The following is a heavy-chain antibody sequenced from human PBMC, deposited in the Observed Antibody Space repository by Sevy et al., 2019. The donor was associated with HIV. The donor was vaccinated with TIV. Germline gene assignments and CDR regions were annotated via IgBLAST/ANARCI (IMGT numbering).Heavy chain of an antibody. D-gene: IGHD3-22*01. J-gene: IGHJ6*02. Sequence: GGSLRLSCAASGFTFSSYWMSWVRQAPGKGLEWVANIKQDGSEKYYVDSVKGRFTISRDNAKNSLYLQMNSLRAEDTAVYYCAREEYYYDSSGDYYYYGMDVWGQATTVTVSS. V-gene: IGHV3-7*01. CDR1: GFTFSSYW. CDR2: IKQDGSEK. CDR3: AREEYYYDSSGDYYYYGMDV.